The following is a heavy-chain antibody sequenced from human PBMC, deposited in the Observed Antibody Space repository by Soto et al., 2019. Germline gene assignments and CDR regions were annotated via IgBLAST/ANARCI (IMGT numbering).Heavy chain of an antibody. CDR3: ARERPTHS. V-gene: IGHV3-53*01. CDR2: IYRSGST. CDR1: EFTVSHDY. D-gene: IGHD2-15*01. Sequence: EVQLVESGGGLIQPGGSLRLSCAASEFTVSHDYMSWVRQAPGKGLDWVSAIYRSGSTYYADAVKGRFTISRDNSKNTLYLQMNSLRAEDTAIYYCARERPTHSWGQGTLVTVSS. J-gene: IGHJ4*02.